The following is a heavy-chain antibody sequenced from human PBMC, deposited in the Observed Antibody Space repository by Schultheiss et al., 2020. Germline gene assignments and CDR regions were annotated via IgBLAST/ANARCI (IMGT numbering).Heavy chain of an antibody. CDR2: IIPIFGTA. J-gene: IGHJ6*02. V-gene: IGHV1-69*06. Sequence: SVKVSCKASGGTFSSYAISWVRQAPGQGLEWMGGIIPIFGTANYAQKFQGRVTITADKSTSTAYMELSSLRSEDTAVYYCARDGGYDYPTARYYGMDVWGQGTTVSVYS. D-gene: IGHD5-12*01. CDR3: ARDGGYDYPTARYYGMDV. CDR1: GGTFSSYA.